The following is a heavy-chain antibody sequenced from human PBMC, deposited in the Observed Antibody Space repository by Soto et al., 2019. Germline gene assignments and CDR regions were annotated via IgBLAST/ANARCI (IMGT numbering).Heavy chain of an antibody. CDR2: IYHSGST. J-gene: IGHJ6*02. CDR1: GGSISSSNW. CDR3: ARADWYYGSGSVGLAFETYYYGMDV. D-gene: IGHD3-10*01. V-gene: IGHV4-4*02. Sequence: SETLSLTCAVSGGSISSSNWWSWVRQPPGKGLEWIGEIYHSGSTNYNPSLKSRVTISVDKSKNQFSLKLSSVTAADTAVYYCARADWYYGSGSVGLAFETYYYGMDVWGQGTTVTVSS.